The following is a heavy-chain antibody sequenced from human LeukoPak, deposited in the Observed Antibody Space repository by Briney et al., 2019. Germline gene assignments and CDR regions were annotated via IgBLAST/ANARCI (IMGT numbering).Heavy chain of an antibody. CDR3: AKPGEEDFWSGYHYFDY. D-gene: IGHD3-3*01. Sequence: GGSLRLSCAASGFTFSSYNMSWVRQAPGKGLEWVSAISGSGGSTYYADSVKGRFTISRDNSKNTLYLQMNSLRAEDTAVYYCAKPGEEDFWSGYHYFDYWGQGTLVTVSS. CDR2: ISGSGGST. V-gene: IGHV3-23*01. J-gene: IGHJ4*02. CDR1: GFTFSSYN.